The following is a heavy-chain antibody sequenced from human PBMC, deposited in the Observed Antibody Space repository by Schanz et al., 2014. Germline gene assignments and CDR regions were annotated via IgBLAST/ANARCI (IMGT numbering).Heavy chain of an antibody. CDR1: GFTFSNYA. CDR2: LSGSGAGT. CDR3: VKDDRGDVVVVAANY. Sequence: VQLVDSGGGLVKPGGSLRLSCAASGFTFSNYAMGWVRQTPGKGLEWVSTLSGSGAGTFYADSVKGRFTISRDNSRNTVYLQMSSLRAEDTAVYYCVKDDRGDVVVVAANYWGQGAQVIVSS. D-gene: IGHD2-15*01. V-gene: IGHV3-23*04. J-gene: IGHJ4*02.